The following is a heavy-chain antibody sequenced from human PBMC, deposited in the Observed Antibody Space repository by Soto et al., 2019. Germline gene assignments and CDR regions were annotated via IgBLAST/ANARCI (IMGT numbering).Heavy chain of an antibody. CDR2: ISSIGSTI. V-gene: IGHV3-48*04. D-gene: IGHD2-15*01. CDR3: ARDYRDIVVVVAATAEFDP. CDR1: GFTFSRYG. J-gene: IGHJ5*02. Sequence: GGSLRLSCAASGFTFSRYGLLWVRQAPGKGLEWVSYISSIGSTIYYADSVKGRFTISRDNAKNSLYLQMNSLRAEDTAVYYCARDYRDIVVVVAATAEFDPWGQGTLVTVSS.